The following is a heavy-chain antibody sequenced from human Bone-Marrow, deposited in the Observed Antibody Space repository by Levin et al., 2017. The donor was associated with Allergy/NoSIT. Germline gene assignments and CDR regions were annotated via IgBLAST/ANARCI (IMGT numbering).Heavy chain of an antibody. CDR2: INANSAVL. D-gene: IGHD6-19*01. Sequence: QAGGSLRLSCTASGFTFGDYGMHWVRQTPGKGLEWVAGINANSAVLAYADSVKGRFTISRDNARNSLFLQMNSLRGEDTALYHCIKGFFRLDASRYFDYWGQGTPVIVSS. CDR3: IKGFFRLDASRYFDY. J-gene: IGHJ4*02. CDR1: GFTFGDYG. V-gene: IGHV3-9*01.